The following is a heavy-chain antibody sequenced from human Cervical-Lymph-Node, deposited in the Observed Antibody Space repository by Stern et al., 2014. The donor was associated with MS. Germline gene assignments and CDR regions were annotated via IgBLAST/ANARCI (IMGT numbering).Heavy chain of an antibody. CDR2: ISSDVKQK. J-gene: IGHJ6*02. Sequence: DQLVESGGGVVQPGGSLRLSCAASGFTFSTFTLHWVRQAPGKGLEWVAVISSDVKQKGNASFVKGRFTISRDNLKNTLYLQMNSLRAEDSAVYYCARGGYWLGQRPLFYGMDVWGQGTTVTVSS. CDR1: GFTFSTFT. V-gene: IGHV3-30*04. CDR3: ARGGYWLGQRPLFYGMDV. D-gene: IGHD3-22*01.